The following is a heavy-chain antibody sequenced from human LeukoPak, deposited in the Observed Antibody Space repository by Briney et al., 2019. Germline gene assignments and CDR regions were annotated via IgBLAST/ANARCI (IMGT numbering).Heavy chain of an antibody. CDR2: IYYSGST. Sequence: SETLSLTCTVSGGSITSYYWSWIRQPPGKGLEWIGCIYYSGSTSYNPSLKSRVTISVDTSKNQFSLKLSSVTAADTAVYYCARSPITIFGVVSAFDIWGQGTMVTVSS. CDR3: ARSPITIFGVVSAFDI. J-gene: IGHJ3*02. CDR1: GGSITSYY. D-gene: IGHD3-3*01. V-gene: IGHV4-59*01.